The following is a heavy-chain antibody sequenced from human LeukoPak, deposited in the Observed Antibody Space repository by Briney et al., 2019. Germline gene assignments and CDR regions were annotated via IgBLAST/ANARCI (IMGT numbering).Heavy chain of an antibody. J-gene: IGHJ4*02. CDR3: ARSLLEYYFDY. CDR2: INPNSGGT. Sequence: ASVKVSCKASGYTFTDYYMHWVRQAPGQGREWMGWINPNSGGTNYAQKFQGRVTMTRDTSISTAYMALSRLRSDDTAVYFCARSLLEYYFDYWGQGTLVTVSS. V-gene: IGHV1-2*02. D-gene: IGHD3-3*01. CDR1: GYTFTDYY.